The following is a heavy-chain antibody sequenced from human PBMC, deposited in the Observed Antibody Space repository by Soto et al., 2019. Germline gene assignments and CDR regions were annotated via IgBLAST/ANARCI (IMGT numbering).Heavy chain of an antibody. Sequence: GASVKVSCKASGYSFTSYGISWVQQAPGQGLEWMGWISDYNGNIKYAQKLQDRVTMTTDTSTNTAYMELRSLRSDDTAVYYCARGQNWFDPWGRGTLVTVSS. V-gene: IGHV1-18*01. CDR2: ISDYNGNI. CDR3: ARGQNWFDP. J-gene: IGHJ5*02. CDR1: GYSFTSYG.